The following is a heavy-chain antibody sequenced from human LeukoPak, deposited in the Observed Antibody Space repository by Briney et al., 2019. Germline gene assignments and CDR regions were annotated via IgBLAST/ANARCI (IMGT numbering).Heavy chain of an antibody. Sequence: PGGSLRLSCAASGFTFSSYGMHWVRQAPGKGLEWVAFIRYDGSNKYYADSVKGRFTISRDTSKNTLYLQMNSLRAEDTAVYYCAKDLPLYGSGSYYFDYWGQGTLVTVSS. CDR3: AKDLPLYGSGSYYFDY. D-gene: IGHD3-10*01. V-gene: IGHV3-30*02. J-gene: IGHJ4*02. CDR1: GFTFSSYG. CDR2: IRYDGSNK.